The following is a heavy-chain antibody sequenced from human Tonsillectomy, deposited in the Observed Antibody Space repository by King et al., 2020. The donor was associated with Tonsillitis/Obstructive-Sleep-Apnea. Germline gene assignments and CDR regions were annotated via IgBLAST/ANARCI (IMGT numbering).Heavy chain of an antibody. CDR3: ARERNSGSYFLGAFEI. J-gene: IGHJ3*02. CDR2: IRNKANSYSR. CDR1: GFTFNDHF. V-gene: IGHV3-72*01. D-gene: IGHD1-26*01. Sequence: VQLVESGGGLVQPGGSLRLSCAASGFTFNDHFMDWVRQAPGKGLEWIGRIRNKANSYSREYAASVAGRFTISRDDSKNSLYLQMNRLKTEDTAVYYCARERNSGSYFLGAFEIWGQGTVVTVSS.